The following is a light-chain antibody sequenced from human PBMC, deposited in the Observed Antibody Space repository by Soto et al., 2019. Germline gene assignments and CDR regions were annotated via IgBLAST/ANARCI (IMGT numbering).Light chain of an antibody. Sequence: QSALTQPASVSGSPGQSITISCTGTSGDVGGFNYVSWYQQHPDKAPKLMIYEVTDRPSGVSNRFSGSNSDNTASLTISGLQDEDEADYYCSSYRSNTRVFGTGTKLTVL. CDR1: SGDVGGFNY. J-gene: IGLJ1*01. V-gene: IGLV2-14*01. CDR2: EVT. CDR3: SSYRSNTRV.